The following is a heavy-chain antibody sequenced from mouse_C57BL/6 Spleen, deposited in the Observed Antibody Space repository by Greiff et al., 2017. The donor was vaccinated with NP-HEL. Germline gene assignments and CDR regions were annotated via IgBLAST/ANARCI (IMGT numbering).Heavy chain of an antibody. D-gene: IGHD1-1*01. CDR2: IDPANGNT. Sequence: EVQLQQSVAELVRPGASVKLSCTASGFNIKNTYMHWVKQRPEQGLEWIGRIDPANGNTKYATKFQGKATITADTSSNTAYLQLSSLTSEDTAIYYCARSDYGSSYEGGYYFDYWGQGTTLTVSS. V-gene: IGHV14-3*01. CDR3: ARSDYGSSYEGGYYFDY. CDR1: GFNIKNTY. J-gene: IGHJ2*01.